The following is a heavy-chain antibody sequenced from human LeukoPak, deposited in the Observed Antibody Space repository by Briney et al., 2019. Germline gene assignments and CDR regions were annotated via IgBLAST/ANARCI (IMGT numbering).Heavy chain of an antibody. V-gene: IGHV3-30-3*01. CDR1: GFTFSSYA. Sequence: GRSLRLSCAASGFTFSSYAMHWVRQAPGKGLEWVAVISYDGSNKYYADSVKGRFTISRDNSKNTLYLQMNSLRAEDTAVYYCARDQGIVVVPAAILYYFDYWGQGTLVTVSS. J-gene: IGHJ4*02. D-gene: IGHD2-2*01. CDR3: ARDQGIVVVPAAILYYFDY. CDR2: ISYDGSNK.